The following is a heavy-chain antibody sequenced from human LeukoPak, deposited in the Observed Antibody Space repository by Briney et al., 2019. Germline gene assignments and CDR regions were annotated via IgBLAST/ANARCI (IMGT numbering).Heavy chain of an antibody. CDR2: ISYDGSDK. Sequence: GGSLRLSCAASGFAFSIYGMHWVRQPPGKGLEWVAVISYDGSDKYYADSVKGRFTISRDNAKNSLYLQMNSLRAEDTALYYCARDRFTVVNDFDYWGQGTLVTVSS. D-gene: IGHD4-23*01. CDR3: ARDRFTVVNDFDY. V-gene: IGHV3-30*03. CDR1: GFAFSIYG. J-gene: IGHJ4*02.